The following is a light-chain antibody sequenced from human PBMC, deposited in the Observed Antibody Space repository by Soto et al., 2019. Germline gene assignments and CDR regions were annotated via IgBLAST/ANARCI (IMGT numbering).Light chain of an antibody. V-gene: IGLV1-40*01. Sequence: QSALTQPPSASGTPGQRVTISCSGSSSNIGSNTVDWYQQLPGTAPKLLIYGNNNRPSGVPARFSGSKSGTSASLAIAGLQAEDEGDYYCQSYDSSLSGYVFGTGTKVTVL. CDR2: GNN. CDR3: QSYDSSLSGYV. CDR1: SSNIGSNT. J-gene: IGLJ1*01.